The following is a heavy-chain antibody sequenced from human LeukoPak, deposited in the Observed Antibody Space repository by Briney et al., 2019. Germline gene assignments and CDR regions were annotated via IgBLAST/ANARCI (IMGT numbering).Heavy chain of an antibody. CDR3: ARHGILDSSRKYYFDY. CDR2: IYYSGST. Sequence: KASETLSLTCSVSGGSISAYYWSWIRQPPGKGLEWIGYIYYSGSTSYNPSLKSRVTISLDTSKNQFSLELSSVTAADTAVYYCARHGILDSSRKYYFDYWGQGTLVTVSS. J-gene: IGHJ4*02. CDR1: GGSISAYY. V-gene: IGHV4-59*08. D-gene: IGHD6-13*01.